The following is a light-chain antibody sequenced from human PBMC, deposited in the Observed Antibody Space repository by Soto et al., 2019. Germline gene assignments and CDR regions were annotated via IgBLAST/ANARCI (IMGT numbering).Light chain of an antibody. CDR1: RSDVGGYNY. V-gene: IGLV2-14*01. Sequence: QSALTPPASVSGSPGQSITISCTGTRSDVGGYNYVSWYQQHPGKAPKLMIYEVSNRPSGVSNRFSGSKSGNTASLTISGLQAEDEADYYCSSYTSSSLYVFGTGTKLTVL. J-gene: IGLJ1*01. CDR2: EVS. CDR3: SSYTSSSLYV.